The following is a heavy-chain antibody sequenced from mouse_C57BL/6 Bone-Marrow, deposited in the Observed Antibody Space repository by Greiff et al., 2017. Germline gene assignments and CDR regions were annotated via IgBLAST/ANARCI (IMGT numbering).Heavy chain of an antibody. CDR1: GYTFTDYY. CDR3: ARGGTTYWYFDV. D-gene: IGHD2-12*01. J-gene: IGHJ1*03. V-gene: IGHV1-19*01. Sequence: VQLQQSGPVLVKPGASVKMSCKASGYTFTDYYMNWVKQSHGKSLEWIGVINPYNGGTSYNQKFKGKATLTVDKSSRTAYMELNSLTSEDSAVYYCARGGTTYWYFDVGGTGTTVTVSS. CDR2: INPYNGGT.